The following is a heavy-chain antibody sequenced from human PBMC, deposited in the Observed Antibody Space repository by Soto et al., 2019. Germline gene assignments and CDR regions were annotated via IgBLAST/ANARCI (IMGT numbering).Heavy chain of an antibody. CDR2: IKSKTDGGTT. V-gene: IGHV3-15*07. CDR1: GFTFSNAW. J-gene: IGHJ4*02. CDR3: TTDYMVRGVIMGSPGGHFDY. D-gene: IGHD3-10*01. Sequence: GGSLRLSCAASGFTFSNAWMNWVRQAPGKGLEWVGRIKSKTDGGTTDYAAPVKGRFTISRDDSKNTLYLQMNSLKTEDTAVYYCTTDYMVRGVIMGSPGGHFDYWGQGTLVTVSS.